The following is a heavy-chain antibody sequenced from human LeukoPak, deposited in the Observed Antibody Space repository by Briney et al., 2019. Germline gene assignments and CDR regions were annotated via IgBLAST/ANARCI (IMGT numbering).Heavy chain of an antibody. J-gene: IGHJ4*02. V-gene: IGHV3-33*08. D-gene: IGHD4-17*01. CDR1: GFTFSPHT. CDR2: IWYDGSNK. Sequence: GSLRLSCAASGFTFSPHTMHWVRQAPGKGLEWVAVIWYDGSNKYYADSVKGRFTISRDNSKNTLYLQMNSLRAEDTAVYYCARESGDYYAFDYWGQGTLVTVSS. CDR3: ARESGDYYAFDY.